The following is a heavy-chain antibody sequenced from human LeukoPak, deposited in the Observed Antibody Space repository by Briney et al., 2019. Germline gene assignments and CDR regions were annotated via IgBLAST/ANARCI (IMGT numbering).Heavy chain of an antibody. CDR3: ARDQPPYYYGSGSYYGTFDY. Sequence: PGGSLRLSCAASGFTFSSYSMNWARQAPGKGLEWVSSISSSSSYIYYADSVKGRFTISRDNAKNSLYLQMNSLRAEDTAVYYCARDQPPYYYGSGSYYGTFDYWGQGTLVTVSS. CDR2: ISSSSSYI. J-gene: IGHJ4*02. CDR1: GFTFSSYS. V-gene: IGHV3-21*01. D-gene: IGHD3-10*01.